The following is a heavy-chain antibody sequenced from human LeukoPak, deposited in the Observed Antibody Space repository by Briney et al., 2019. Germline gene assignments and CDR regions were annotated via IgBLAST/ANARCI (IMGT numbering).Heavy chain of an antibody. CDR3: ATIFHRGDV. CDR1: GGSINSALYY. Sequence: SETLSLTCTVSGGSINSALYYWAWIRQTPEQQLEWIGRMYSSGTTNYNPSLKSRVAMSVDTSKNQFSLNLSSVTAADTAVYYCATIFHRGDVWGKGTTVTVSS. V-gene: IGHV4-61*05. J-gene: IGHJ6*04. D-gene: IGHD3-3*01. CDR2: MYSSGTT.